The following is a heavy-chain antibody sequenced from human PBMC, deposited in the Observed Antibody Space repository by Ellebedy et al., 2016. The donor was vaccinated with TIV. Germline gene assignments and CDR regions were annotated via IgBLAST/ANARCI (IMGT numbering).Heavy chain of an antibody. Sequence: SETLSLXXAVSGYSIRSGYYWGWIRQTPGKGLEWIGSMFHSGSTYYNPSLRSRVTLSVDTSKNQLSLRITSVTASDTAIYYCARMTSRGFSTPAYWGQGTLVTVSS. D-gene: IGHD6-19*01. V-gene: IGHV4-38-2*01. CDR3: ARMTSRGFSTPAY. CDR1: GYSIRSGYY. CDR2: MFHSGST. J-gene: IGHJ4*02.